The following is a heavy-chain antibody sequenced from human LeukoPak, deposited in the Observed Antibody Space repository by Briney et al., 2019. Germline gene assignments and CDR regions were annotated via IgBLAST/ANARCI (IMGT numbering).Heavy chain of an antibody. V-gene: IGHV1-2*06. J-gene: IGHJ4*02. CDR1: GYTFTSYG. Sequence: ASVKVSCKASGYTFTSYGISWVRQAPGQGLEWMGRINPNSGGTNYAQKFQGRVTMTRDTSINTAYMELSRLRSDDTAVYYCAAGYCSGGSCHKYWGQGTLVTVSS. CDR3: AAGYCSGGSCHKY. D-gene: IGHD2-15*01. CDR2: INPNSGGT.